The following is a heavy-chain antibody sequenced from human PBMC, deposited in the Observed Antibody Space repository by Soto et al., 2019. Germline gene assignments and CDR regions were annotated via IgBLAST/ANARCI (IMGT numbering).Heavy chain of an antibody. V-gene: IGHV2-5*01. CDR2: IYWSDSK. J-gene: IGHJ4*02. D-gene: IGHD3-16*01. CDR3: IHRRRDAGPNGDY. CDR1: GFSLTTDGVG. Sequence: QITLKESGPTLVTPTQTLTLTCSFSGFSLTTDGVGVGWVRQPPGKALEWLALIYWSDSKRYSPSLKNRLTVNKDDSKNQVLLTMTNMDPVDTATYYCIHRRRDAGPNGDYWGQGTLVTVSS.